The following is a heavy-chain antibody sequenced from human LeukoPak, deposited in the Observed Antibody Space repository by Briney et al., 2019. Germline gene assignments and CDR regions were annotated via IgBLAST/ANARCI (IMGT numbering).Heavy chain of an antibody. CDR3: AGSRLEEVLASGSGMDV. Sequence: SVKVSCKASGGAFTTHSISWVRQAPGEGLEWMGRIFPTFGLTNYAQKFQGRVTISADKSTNTAYMELSSLGSEDTAVYFCAGSRLEEVLASGSGMDVWGQGTMVTVSS. J-gene: IGHJ6*02. CDR2: IFPTFGLT. D-gene: IGHD3-10*01. CDR1: GGAFTTHS. V-gene: IGHV1-69*02.